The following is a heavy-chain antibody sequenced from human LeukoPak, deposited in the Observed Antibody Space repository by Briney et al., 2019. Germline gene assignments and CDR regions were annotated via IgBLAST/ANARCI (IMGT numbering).Heavy chain of an antibody. CDR3: ARGKGYGPGICFDY. CDR1: GFTFSSYS. V-gene: IGHV3-21*01. CDR2: ISSSSSYI. J-gene: IGHJ4*02. D-gene: IGHD5-18*01. Sequence: GGSLRLSCAASGFTFSSYSMNWVRQAPGKGLKWVLSISSSSSYIYYADSVKGRFTISRDNAKNSLYLQMNSLRAEDTAVYYCARGKGYGPGICFDYWGQGTLVTVSS.